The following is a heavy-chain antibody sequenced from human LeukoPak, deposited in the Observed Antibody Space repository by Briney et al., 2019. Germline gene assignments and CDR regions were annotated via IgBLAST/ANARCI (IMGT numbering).Heavy chain of an antibody. Sequence: GGSLRLSCAASGFTFSHFGIHWVRQAPGKGLEWLSFIRSDGTSKYYTDSVKGRFTISRDNAKNSLYLQMNSLRAEDTAVYYCARVRILLDAFDIWGQGTMVTVSS. CDR2: IRSDGTSK. CDR3: ARVRILLDAFDI. V-gene: IGHV3-30*02. J-gene: IGHJ3*02. CDR1: GFTFSHFG.